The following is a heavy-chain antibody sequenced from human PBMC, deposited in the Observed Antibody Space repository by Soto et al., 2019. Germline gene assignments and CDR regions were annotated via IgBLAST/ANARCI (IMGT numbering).Heavy chain of an antibody. V-gene: IGHV3-73*02. CDR1: GFTFSGSS. CDR2: IRNKANSYAT. J-gene: IGHJ4*02. Sequence: EVQLVESGGGLVQPGGSLKLSCAASGFTFSGSSVHWVRQASGKGLEWVGRIRNKANSYATAYAASVRGRFTISRDDSKTTAFLQLTSLNTEDTAVYYCISHSPEDMIRTWGQGTLVTVSS. CDR3: ISHSPEDMIRT. D-gene: IGHD2-15*01.